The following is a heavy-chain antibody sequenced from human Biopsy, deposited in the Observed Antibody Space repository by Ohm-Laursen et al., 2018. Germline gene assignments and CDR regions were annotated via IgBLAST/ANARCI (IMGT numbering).Heavy chain of an antibody. D-gene: IGHD2-15*01. J-gene: IGHJ4*02. Sequence: SLRLSCAASGFTFNNYGMQWVRQAPGKGLEWVAFIFYDGSNTYYADSVKGRFTISRDNSRNTVYLQMDSLRGEDTAVYFCARGSGSGFYFDQWGQGTLVTVSS. CDR2: IFYDGSNT. CDR1: GFTFNNYG. V-gene: IGHV3-33*08. CDR3: ARGSGSGFYFDQ.